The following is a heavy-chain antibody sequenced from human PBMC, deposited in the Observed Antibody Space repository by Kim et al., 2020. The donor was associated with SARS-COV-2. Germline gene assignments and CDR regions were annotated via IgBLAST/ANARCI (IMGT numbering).Heavy chain of an antibody. CDR1: GGSISSSSYY. D-gene: IGHD3-10*01. J-gene: IGHJ4*02. Sequence: SETLSLTCTVSGGSISSSSYYWGWIRQPPGKGLEWIGSIYYSGSTYYNPSLKSRVTISVDTSKNQFSLKLSSVTAADTAVYYCASRVTMVRGPNNYFDYWGQGTLVTVSS. CDR2: IYYSGST. CDR3: ASRVTMVRGPNNYFDY. V-gene: IGHV4-39*07.